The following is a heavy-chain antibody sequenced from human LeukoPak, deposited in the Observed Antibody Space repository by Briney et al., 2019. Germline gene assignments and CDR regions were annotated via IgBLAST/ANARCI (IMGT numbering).Heavy chain of an antibody. V-gene: IGHV3-30-3*01. D-gene: IGHD2-2*01. CDR1: GFTFSNYA. J-gene: IGHJ6*02. CDR3: ARDLRRFGSRGSSTTHYYYYYGMDV. CDR2: ISYDGSNK. Sequence: GGSLRLSCAASGFTFSNYAMHWVRQAPGKGLEWVAVISYDGSNKYYADSVKGRFTISRDNSKNTLYLQMNSLRAEDTAVYYCARDLRRFGSRGSSTTHYYYYYGMDVWGQGTTVTVSS.